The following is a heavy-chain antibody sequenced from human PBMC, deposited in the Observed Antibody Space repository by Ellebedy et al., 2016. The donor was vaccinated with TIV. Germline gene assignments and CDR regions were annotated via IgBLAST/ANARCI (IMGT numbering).Heavy chain of an antibody. V-gene: IGHV1-2*04. J-gene: IGHJ4*02. CDR2: NNPNSGGT. CDR1: GYTFTGHY. Sequence: AASVKVSCKASGYTFTGHYMPWVRQAPAQGLEWMGWNNPNSGGTNYAQKFQGWVTMTRDPSISTAYMELSRLRSDDTAVYYCARDGGSYSDFDYWGQGTLVTVSS. CDR3: ARDGGSYSDFDY. D-gene: IGHD1-26*01.